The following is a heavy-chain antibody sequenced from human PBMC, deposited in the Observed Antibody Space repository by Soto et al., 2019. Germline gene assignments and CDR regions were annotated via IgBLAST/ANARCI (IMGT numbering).Heavy chain of an antibody. CDR3: ARVQSSSFCFDI. D-gene: IGHD6-6*01. V-gene: IGHV4-31*03. Sequence: QVQLQESGPGLVKPSQTLSLTCTVSGGSISSGDYYWSWIRQHPGKGLEWIGYIYYSGSTYYNPSLRSRISISVNTSKNQFALKLSSVTGADQAVDYCARVQSSSFCFDIWGQGTMVTVSS. CDR1: GGSISSGDYY. J-gene: IGHJ3*02. CDR2: IYYSGST.